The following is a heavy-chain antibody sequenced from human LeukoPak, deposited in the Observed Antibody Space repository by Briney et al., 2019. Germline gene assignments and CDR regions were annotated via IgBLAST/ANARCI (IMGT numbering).Heavy chain of an antibody. J-gene: IGHJ4*02. CDR2: IKQDGSEK. Sequence: GGSLRLSFAASGFTFSRYWMSWVRQAPGKGLEWVASIKQDGSEKYYVDSVKGRFTISRDNAKNSLYVQMNSLRAEDTAVYYCARDDDYYDSSGYYYDYFDYWGQGMLVTVSS. V-gene: IGHV3-7*01. CDR3: ARDDDYYDSSGYYYDYFDY. CDR1: GFTFSRYW. D-gene: IGHD3-22*01.